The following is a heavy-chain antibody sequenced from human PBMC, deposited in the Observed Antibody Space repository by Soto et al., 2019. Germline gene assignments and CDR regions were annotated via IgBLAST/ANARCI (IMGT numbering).Heavy chain of an antibody. D-gene: IGHD1-26*01. J-gene: IGHJ4*02. CDR2: IYYSGST. CDR3: ARDLLGGSTHFDY. CDR1: GGSISSYY. Sequence: SETLSLTCTVSGGSISSYYWSWIRQPPGKGLEWIGYIYYSGSTNYNPSLKSRVTISVDTSKNQFSLKLSSVTAADTAVYYCARDLLGGSTHFDYWGQGTLVTVSS. V-gene: IGHV4-59*01.